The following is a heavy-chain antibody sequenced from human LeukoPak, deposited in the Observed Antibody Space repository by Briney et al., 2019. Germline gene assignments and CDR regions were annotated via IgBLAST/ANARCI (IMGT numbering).Heavy chain of an antibody. Sequence: GGSVRLSCAASGFTFDDYGMSWVRHAPGKGLEWVSAISGSGGSTYYADSVKGRFTISRDNSKNTLYLQMNSLRAEDTAVYYCAKGQIYCSGGSCYPAEYFQHWGQGTLVTVSS. D-gene: IGHD2-15*01. CDR2: ISGSGGST. V-gene: IGHV3-23*01. J-gene: IGHJ1*01. CDR3: AKGQIYCSGGSCYPAEYFQH. CDR1: GFTFDDYG.